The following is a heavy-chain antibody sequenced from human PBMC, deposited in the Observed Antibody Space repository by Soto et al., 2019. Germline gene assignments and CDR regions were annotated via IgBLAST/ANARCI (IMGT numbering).Heavy chain of an antibody. D-gene: IGHD3-10*01. V-gene: IGHV1-2*04. Sequence: GASVKVSCKASRYTFTGYYMHWVRQAPGQGLEWMGWINPNSGGTNYAQKFQGWVTMTRDTSISTAYMELSRLRSDDTAVYYCARDLVTMVRGGYYYYYGMDVWGQGTTVTVSS. CDR3: ARDLVTMVRGGYYYYYGMDV. J-gene: IGHJ6*02. CDR1: RYTFTGYY. CDR2: INPNSGGT.